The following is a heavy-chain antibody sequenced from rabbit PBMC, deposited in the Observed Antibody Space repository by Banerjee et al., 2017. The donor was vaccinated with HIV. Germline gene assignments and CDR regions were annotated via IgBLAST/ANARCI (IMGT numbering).Heavy chain of an antibody. CDR3: ARELDGDAFGVSPSL. J-gene: IGHJ3*01. V-gene: IGHV1S45*01. D-gene: IGHD6-1*01. Sequence: QEQLEESGGDLVKPEGSLTLTCTASGFSFSNKYVMCWVRQAPGKGLEWIACIDGGSGGNTWYASWARGRFTISRTSPTTVTLQMTSLTAADTATYFCARELDGDAFGVSPSLWGQGTLVTVS. CDR2: IDGGSGGNT. CDR1: GFSFSNKYV.